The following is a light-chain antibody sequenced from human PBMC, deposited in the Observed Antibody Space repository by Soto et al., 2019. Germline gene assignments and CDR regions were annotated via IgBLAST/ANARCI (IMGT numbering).Light chain of an antibody. V-gene: IGKV1-9*01. CDR3: QQLNKYPST. CDR1: QSINIY. J-gene: IGKJ4*01. CDR2: GAS. Sequence: DIQMTQSPSSLSASVGDRVTITCRTSQSINIYLNWYQQKVGEPPRLLIFGASNLQSGVPSRFSGSGSGTDFTLTISSLQPEDFATYYCQQLNKYPSTFGGGTKVDIK.